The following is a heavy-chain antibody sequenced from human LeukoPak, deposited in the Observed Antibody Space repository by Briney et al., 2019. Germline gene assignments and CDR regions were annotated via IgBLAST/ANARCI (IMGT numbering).Heavy chain of an antibody. D-gene: IGHD3-22*01. J-gene: IGHJ4*02. CDR3: AKEGHSSGYYYVDY. Sequence: GGSLRLSCAASGFTFSSYAMSWDRQAPGKGLEWVSAISGSGGSTYYADSVKGRFTISRDNSKNTLYLQMNSLRAEDTAVYYCAKEGHSSGYYYVDYWGQGTLVTVSS. CDR2: ISGSGGST. CDR1: GFTFSSYA. V-gene: IGHV3-23*01.